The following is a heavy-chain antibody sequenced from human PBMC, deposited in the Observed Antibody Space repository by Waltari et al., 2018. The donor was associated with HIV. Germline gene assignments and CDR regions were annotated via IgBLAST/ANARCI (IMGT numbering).Heavy chain of an antibody. CDR3: ARGGAGREYYGLPGVINWFDP. CDR1: GYTFTSHD. D-gene: IGHD3-16*01. V-gene: IGHV1-8*01. J-gene: IGHJ5*02. Sequence: QVQLVQSGAEVKKPGASVKVSCKASGYTFTSHDINWVRQATEQGLEGMGWRNPERGNTGYEKEVLGRVTTTRTNCIREGYMERGSLRAEDTAVYDCARGGAGREYYGLPGVINWFDPWGQGTLVTVSS. CDR2: RNPERGNT.